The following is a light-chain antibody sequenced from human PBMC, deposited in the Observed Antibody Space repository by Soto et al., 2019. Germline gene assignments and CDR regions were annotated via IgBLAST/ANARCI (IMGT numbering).Light chain of an antibody. V-gene: IGLV4-69*01. CDR3: QTWGTGAVV. J-gene: IGLJ2*01. CDR1: GGHSSYA. CDR2: LNSDGSH. Sequence: QPVLTQSPSASASLGASVKLTCTLNGGHSSYAIVWHQQQPEKGPRYLMILNSDGSHTKGDGIPHRFSGSSSGAERYRTISSLQSEDEADYYCQTWGTGAVVFGGGTKLTVL.